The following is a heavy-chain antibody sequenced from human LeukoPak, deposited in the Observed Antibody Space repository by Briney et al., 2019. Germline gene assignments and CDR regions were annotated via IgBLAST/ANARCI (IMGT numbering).Heavy chain of an antibody. J-gene: IGHJ4*02. CDR2: TSSGGGST. D-gene: IGHD6-19*01. Sequence: TGGSLRLSCAASGFTFSTYAMSWVRQAPGKGLEWVSATSSGGGSTYYADSVEGRFTISRDNSKNTLYLQMNSLRAEDTAVYYCAKDQGSGYYYFDYWGQGTLVTVSS. V-gene: IGHV3-23*01. CDR3: AKDQGSGYYYFDY. CDR1: GFTFSTYA.